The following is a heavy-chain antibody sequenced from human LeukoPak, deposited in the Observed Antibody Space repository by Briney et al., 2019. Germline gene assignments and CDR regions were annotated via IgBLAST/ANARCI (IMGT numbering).Heavy chain of an antibody. CDR2: INHSGST. Sequence: IPSETLSLTCAVYGGSFSGYYWSWIRQPPGKGLEWIGEINHSGSTNYNPSLKSRVTISVDTSKNQFSLKLSSVTAADTAVYYCARMPRGPLLNNWGQGTLVTVSS. CDR1: GGSFSGYY. J-gene: IGHJ4*02. V-gene: IGHV4-34*01. CDR3: ARMPRGPLLNN. D-gene: IGHD2-15*01.